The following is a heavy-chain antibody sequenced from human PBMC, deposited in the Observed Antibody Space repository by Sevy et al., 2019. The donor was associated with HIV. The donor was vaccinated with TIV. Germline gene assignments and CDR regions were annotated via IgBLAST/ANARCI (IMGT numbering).Heavy chain of an antibody. D-gene: IGHD2-2*01. J-gene: IGHJ4*02. V-gene: IGHV3-21*01. CDR3: ARDRSTTWINYFFDF. CDR2: ISSSSSYK. CDR1: GFTFSSYS. Sequence: GGSLRLSCAASGFTFSSYSMNWVRQAPGKGLEWVSSISSSSSYKYYADSVKGRFTISRDNSKNTLYLQMNSLRVEDTAVYYCARDRSTTWINYFFDFWGQGTLVTVSS.